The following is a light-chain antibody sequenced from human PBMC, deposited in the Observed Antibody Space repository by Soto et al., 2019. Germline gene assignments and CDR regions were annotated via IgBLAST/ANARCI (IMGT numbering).Light chain of an antibody. Sequence: EMVMTQSPATLSVSPGARAPLSCRASQSVSSNLAWYQQKPGQAPRLLIYGASTRATGIPARFSGSGSGTEFTLTISSLQSEDFAVYYCQQYNNWPPWTFGQGTKVDIK. CDR1: QSVSSN. CDR2: GAS. J-gene: IGKJ1*01. V-gene: IGKV3-15*01. CDR3: QQYNNWPPWT.